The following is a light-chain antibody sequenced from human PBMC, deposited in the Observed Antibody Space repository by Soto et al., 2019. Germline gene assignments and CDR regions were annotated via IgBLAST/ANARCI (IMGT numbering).Light chain of an antibody. Sequence: DIQMTQSPSSLSASVGDRVTITCRASESISRHLNWYQQKPGKAPKILIYAASSLQNGVPSRFRGCGSGTDFTLTITNLQPEDFATYYCQQTYSTLSITFGQGTRLDI. CDR2: AAS. CDR1: ESISRH. V-gene: IGKV1-39*01. CDR3: QQTYSTLSIT. J-gene: IGKJ5*01.